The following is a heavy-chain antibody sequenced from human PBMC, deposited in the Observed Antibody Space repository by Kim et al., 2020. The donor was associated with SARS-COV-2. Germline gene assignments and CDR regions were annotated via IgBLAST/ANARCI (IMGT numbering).Heavy chain of an antibody. V-gene: IGHV3-7*01. CDR3: ARTLRTAAGLDS. Sequence: GGSLRLSCVASGFTFSNSWMSWVRQAPGKGLEWVANIKDGGSQSYYMDSVRGRFTISRDNAKNSLFLQMNSLRVEDTAVYYCARTLRTAAGLDSWGQGTLVTVSS. J-gene: IGHJ4*02. D-gene: IGHD6-13*01. CDR2: IKDGGSQS. CDR1: GFTFSNSW.